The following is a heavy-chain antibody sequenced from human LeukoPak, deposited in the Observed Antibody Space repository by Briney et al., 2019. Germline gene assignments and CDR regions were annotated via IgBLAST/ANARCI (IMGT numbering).Heavy chain of an antibody. V-gene: IGHV4-59*01. Sequence: PSETLSLTCSVSGGSISSFYWNWIRQPPGQGLEWIGYIFHTGSASYNPSLRSRVTMSVDTSKNQFSLRLTSVSAADTAVYYCARYGSGNTEFDYWGQGTLVTVSS. J-gene: IGHJ4*02. CDR3: ARYGSGNTEFDY. D-gene: IGHD3-10*01. CDR1: GGSISSFY. CDR2: IFHTGSA.